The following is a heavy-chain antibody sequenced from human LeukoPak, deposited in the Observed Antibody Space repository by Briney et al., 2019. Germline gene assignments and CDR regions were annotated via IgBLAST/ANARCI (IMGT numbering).Heavy chain of an antibody. J-gene: IGHJ3*02. V-gene: IGHV3-23*01. CDR2: ISGSGGST. D-gene: IGHD1-26*01. CDR3: AKAMAGSYSVGAFDI. CDR1: GFTFSSYS. Sequence: PGGSLRLSCAASGFTFSSYSMNWVRQAPGKGLEWVSAISGSGGSTYYADSVKGRFTISRDNSKNTLYLQMNSLRAEDTAVYYCAKAMAGSYSVGAFDIWGQGTMVTVSS.